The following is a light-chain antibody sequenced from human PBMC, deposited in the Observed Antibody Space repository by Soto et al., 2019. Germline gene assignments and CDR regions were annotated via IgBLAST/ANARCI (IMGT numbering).Light chain of an antibody. CDR2: DAS. V-gene: IGKV3-11*01. Sequence: EIVLTQSPATLSLSPGERAILSCRASQSVSSFLAWYQHIPGQAPRLLIYDASKRATGIPGRFSGSGSGTDFTLTISSLEPEDFAVYYCQQRSNWLTLGGGTKVEIK. CDR3: QQRSNWLT. J-gene: IGKJ4*01. CDR1: QSVSSF.